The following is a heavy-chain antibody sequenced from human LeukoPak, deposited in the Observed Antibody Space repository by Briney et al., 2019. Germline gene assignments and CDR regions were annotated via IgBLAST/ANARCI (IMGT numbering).Heavy chain of an antibody. CDR1: GFTFSSYA. CDR2: ISSSGSTI. J-gene: IGHJ5*02. Sequence: GGSLRLSCAASGFTFSSYAMSWVRQAPGKGLEWVSYISSSGSTIYYADSVKGRFTIFRDNAKNSLYLQMNSLRAEDTAVYYCARGASGIGGIRFDPWGQGTLVTVSS. CDR3: ARGASGIGGIRFDP. D-gene: IGHD3-10*01. V-gene: IGHV3-48*03.